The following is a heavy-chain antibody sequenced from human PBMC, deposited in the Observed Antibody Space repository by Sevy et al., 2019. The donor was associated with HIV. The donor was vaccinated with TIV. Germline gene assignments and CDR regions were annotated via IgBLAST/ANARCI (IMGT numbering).Heavy chain of an antibody. CDR1: GFTFSSYS. J-gene: IGHJ4*02. V-gene: IGHV3-21*01. CDR2: ISSSSSYI. Sequence: GGSLRLSCAASGFTFSSYSMNWVRQAPGKGLEWVSSISSSSSYIYYADSVKGRFTISRDNAKNSLYLQMNSLRAEDTAVYYCARDLGPMGDPRYFDYWGQGTLVTVSS. CDR3: ARDLGPMGDPRYFDY.